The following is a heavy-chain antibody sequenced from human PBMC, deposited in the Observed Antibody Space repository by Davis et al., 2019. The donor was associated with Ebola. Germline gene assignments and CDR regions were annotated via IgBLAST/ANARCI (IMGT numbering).Heavy chain of an antibody. Sequence: PGGSLRLSCVTSGFSFSNFVMHWVRQVPGKGLEWVALISGDGVRKYYADSMKGRFIISRDNNMNALYLQMNNLGTEDTAFYYCAKGGKYCSGGGCYSDYWGQGTLVTVSS. CDR1: GFSFSNFV. CDR2: ISGDGVRK. CDR3: AKGGKYCSGGGCYSDY. D-gene: IGHD2-15*01. J-gene: IGHJ4*02. V-gene: IGHV3-43*02.